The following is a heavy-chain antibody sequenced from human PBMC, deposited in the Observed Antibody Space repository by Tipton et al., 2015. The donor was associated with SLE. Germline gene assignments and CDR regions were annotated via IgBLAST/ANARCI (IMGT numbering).Heavy chain of an antibody. CDR1: GFTFDDYA. J-gene: IGHJ6*03. CDR2: ISWNSGNI. D-gene: IGHD3-9*01. CDR3: AKAPFEKGPYYYYYYMDV. V-gene: IGHV3-9*01. Sequence: SLRLSCAASGFTFDDYAMHWVRQAPGKGLEWVSGISWNSGNIDYADSVKGRFTISRDNAKNSLYLQMNSLRPEDTALYYCAKAPFEKGPYYYYYYMDVWGRGTTVTVSS.